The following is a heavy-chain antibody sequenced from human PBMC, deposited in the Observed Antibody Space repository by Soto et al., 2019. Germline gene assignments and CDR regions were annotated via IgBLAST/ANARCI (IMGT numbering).Heavy chain of an antibody. D-gene: IGHD2-8*01. CDR3: IRGVLA. V-gene: IGHV4-30-2*01. CDR2: ISHSGRP. J-gene: IGHJ5*02. CDR1: GRSVSSGGSS. Sequence: QVQLQESASRVVRHSQTLSVTCSDTGRSVSSGGSSWSWIRQPPGNGIEWIGFISHSGRPEYNPSLKSRVTISVDKSKNQISLELSSLTAADTAVYYCIRGVLAWGPGTLVTVSS.